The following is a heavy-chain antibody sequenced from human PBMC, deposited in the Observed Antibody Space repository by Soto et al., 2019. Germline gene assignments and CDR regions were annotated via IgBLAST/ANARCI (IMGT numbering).Heavy chain of an antibody. J-gene: IGHJ6*02. V-gene: IGHV3-64D*06. CDR1: GFPFISNP. CDR2: ISSNGGST. CDR3: VKDPLTDYYYYGMDV. Sequence: GGSLRLPCSASGFPFISNPRPWVPQAPGKGLEYVSDISSNGGSTYYADSVKGRFTISRNNSKNTLYLQMSSLRAEDTAVYYCVKDPLTDYYYYGMDVWGQGTTVTVSS.